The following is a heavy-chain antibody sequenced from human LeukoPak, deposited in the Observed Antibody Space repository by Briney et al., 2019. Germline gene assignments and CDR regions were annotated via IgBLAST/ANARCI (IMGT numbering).Heavy chain of an antibody. V-gene: IGHV3-7*01. D-gene: IGHD2-15*01. Sequence: GGSLRLSCAASGFTFSSYWMSWVRQAPGKGLEWVANIKQDGSEKYYVDSVKGQFTISRDNAKNSLYLQMNSLRAEDTAVYYCARLYCSGGSCYPGQFDYWGQGTLVTVSS. CDR2: IKQDGSEK. CDR3: ARLYCSGGSCYPGQFDY. J-gene: IGHJ4*02. CDR1: GFTFSSYW.